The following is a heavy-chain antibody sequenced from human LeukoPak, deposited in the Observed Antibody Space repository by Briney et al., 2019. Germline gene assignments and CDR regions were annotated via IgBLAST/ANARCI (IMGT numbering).Heavy chain of an antibody. J-gene: IGHJ4*02. CDR1: GYSFTSYW. CDR2: IYPGDSDI. Sequence: GESLKISCKGSGYSFTSYWIGWVRQMPGKGLEWMGIIYPGDSDIRYSPSFQGQVTISADNSISTAYLQWTSLKASDTAIYYCARPNWGRYYFDCWGQGTLVTVSS. V-gene: IGHV5-51*01. D-gene: IGHD7-27*01. CDR3: ARPNWGRYYFDC.